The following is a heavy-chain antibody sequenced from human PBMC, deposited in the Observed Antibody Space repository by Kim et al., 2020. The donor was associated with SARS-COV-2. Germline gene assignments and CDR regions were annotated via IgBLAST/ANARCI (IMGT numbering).Heavy chain of an antibody. J-gene: IGHJ6*02. CDR3: AREAVAGTVTNQYYYYGMDV. Sequence: SETLSLTCTVSGGSISSGGYYWSWIRQHPGKGLEWIGYIYYSGSTYYNPSLKSRVTISVDTSKNQFSLKLSSVTAADTAVYYCAREAVAGTVTNQYYYYGMDVWGQGTTVTVSS. CDR2: IYYSGST. V-gene: IGHV4-31*03. D-gene: IGHD6-19*01. CDR1: GGSISSGGYY.